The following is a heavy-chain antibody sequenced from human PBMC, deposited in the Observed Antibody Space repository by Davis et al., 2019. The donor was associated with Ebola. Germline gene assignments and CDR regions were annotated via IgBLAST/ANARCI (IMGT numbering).Heavy chain of an antibody. Sequence: ASVKVSCKASGYTFTSYAMHWVRQAPGQRLEWMGWINAGNSNTKYSQKFQGRVTITRDTSASTAYMELSSLRSEDTAVYYCASRLGPIVVVTNYYYGMDVWGQGTTVTVSS. CDR1: GYTFTSYA. J-gene: IGHJ6*02. CDR2: INAGNSNT. D-gene: IGHD2-21*02. V-gene: IGHV1-3*01. CDR3: ASRLGPIVVVTNYYYGMDV.